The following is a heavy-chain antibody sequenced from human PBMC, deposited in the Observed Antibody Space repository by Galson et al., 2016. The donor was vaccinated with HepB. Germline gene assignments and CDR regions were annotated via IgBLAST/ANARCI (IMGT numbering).Heavy chain of an antibody. J-gene: IGHJ4*02. CDR2: IRNKAASYST. D-gene: IGHD1-14*01. CDR3: VRDSRYHYHDY. V-gene: IGHV3-72*01. Sequence: SLRLSCAASGFTFTDHYMDWVRQAPGKGLEWVARIRNKAASYSTDYAASVNGRFTVSRDDSKSSLYLPMNSLKTEDSAMYYCVRDSRYHYHDYWGQGTLVTVSS. CDR1: GFTFTDHY.